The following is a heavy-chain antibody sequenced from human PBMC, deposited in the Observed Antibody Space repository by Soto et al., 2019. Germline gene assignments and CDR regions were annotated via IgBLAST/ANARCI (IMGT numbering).Heavy chain of an antibody. CDR3: TRVLEAAAGTFLYYYGMDV. CDR2: IRSKAYGGTT. J-gene: IGHJ6*01. V-gene: IGHV3-49*03. CDR1: GFTFCDYA. D-gene: IGHD6-13*01. Sequence: GGSLRLSCTASGFTFCDYAMSWFRQAPGKGQERVGFIRSKAYGGTTEYAASVKGRFTISRDDSKSIAYLQMNSLKTEDTAVYYCTRVLEAAAGTFLYYYGMDVWGQGTTVTVSS.